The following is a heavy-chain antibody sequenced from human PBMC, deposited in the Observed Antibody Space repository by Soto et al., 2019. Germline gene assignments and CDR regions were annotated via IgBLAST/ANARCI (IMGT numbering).Heavy chain of an antibody. J-gene: IGHJ5*02. CDR2: INAGNGNT. D-gene: IGHD6-13*01. V-gene: IGHV1-3*01. CDR3: ARGAAAAGPSQNSNWFEP. Sequence: ASVKVSCKASGYTFTNYAMHWVRQAPGQRLEWMGWINAGNGNTKYSQKFQGRVTITRDTSASTAYMELSSLRSEDTAVYYCARGAAAAGPSQNSNWFEPWGQGTLVTVSS. CDR1: GYTFTNYA.